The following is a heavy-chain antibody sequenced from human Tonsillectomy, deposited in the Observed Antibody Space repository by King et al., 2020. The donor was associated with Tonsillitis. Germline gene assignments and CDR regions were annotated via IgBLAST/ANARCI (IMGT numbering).Heavy chain of an antibody. CDR1: GGSIISSSYY. Sequence: RLQLQESGPGLVEPSETLSLTCTVSGGSIISSSYYWGWVRQPPGKGLEWIGTIYYNGNTYYNPSLKSRITISIDTSENQFSLKLSSVTAADTAMYYCARNHYYGYYYFDLWGRGTLITVSS. J-gene: IGHJ2*01. V-gene: IGHV4-39*06. CDR3: ARNHYYGYYYFDL. CDR2: IYYNGNT. D-gene: IGHD4-17*01.